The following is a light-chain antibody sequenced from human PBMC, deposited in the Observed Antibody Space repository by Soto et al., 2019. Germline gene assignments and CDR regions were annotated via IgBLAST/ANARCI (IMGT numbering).Light chain of an antibody. V-gene: IGLV1-51*02. Sequence: QSVLTQPPSVSADPGPKVTISCSGSSSNIGNNYVSWYQQLPGTAPKLLIYENNKRPSGIPDRFSGSKSGTSATLGITGLQTGDEADYYCGTWDSSLIAGKVFGGGTKLTVL. CDR1: SSNIGNNY. CDR3: GTWDSSLIAGKV. J-gene: IGLJ3*02. CDR2: ENN.